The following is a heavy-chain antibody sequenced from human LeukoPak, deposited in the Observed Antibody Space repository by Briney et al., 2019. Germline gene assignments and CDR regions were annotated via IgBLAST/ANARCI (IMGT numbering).Heavy chain of an antibody. CDR2: FDPEDGET. CDR1: GYTLTELS. J-gene: IGHJ4*02. D-gene: IGHD3-10*01. V-gene: IGHV1-24*01. Sequence: ASVKVSCKVSGYTLTELSMHWVRQAPGKGLEWMGGFDPEDGETIYAQKFQGRVTMTEDTSTDTAYMELSSLRSEDTAVYYCATHLNHHYGSGMSYWGQGTLVTVSS. CDR3: ATHLNHHYGSGMSY.